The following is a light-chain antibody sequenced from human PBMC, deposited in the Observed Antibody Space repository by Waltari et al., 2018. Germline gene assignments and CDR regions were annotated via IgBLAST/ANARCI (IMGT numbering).Light chain of an antibody. J-gene: IGLJ2*01. CDR2: YDS. CDR1: NLGNQY. CDR3: QAWDTTTVV. V-gene: IGLV3-1*01. Sequence: SYELTQPPSVSVSPGQTASITCSGDNLGNQYAYWYQQKPGQSPVLVIYYDSKRPSGIPERFSGSNSGNTATLTISGTQAMDEADYYCQAWDTTTVVFGGGTKVTVL.